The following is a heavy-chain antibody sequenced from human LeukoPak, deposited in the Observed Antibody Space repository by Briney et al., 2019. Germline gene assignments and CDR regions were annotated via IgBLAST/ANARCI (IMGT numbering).Heavy chain of an antibody. Sequence: GGSLRLSCAASGFTFSSYGIHWVRQAPGKGLEWVSFISYDGGNTHYADSVKGRFTFSRDNSKNTVYLQMSSLRAEDTAVYYCAKDHPPYGDYYCGMDVWGQGTTVTVSS. D-gene: IGHD4-17*01. V-gene: IGHV3-30*18. CDR1: GFTFSSYG. J-gene: IGHJ6*02. CDR3: AKDHPPYGDYYCGMDV. CDR2: ISYDGGNT.